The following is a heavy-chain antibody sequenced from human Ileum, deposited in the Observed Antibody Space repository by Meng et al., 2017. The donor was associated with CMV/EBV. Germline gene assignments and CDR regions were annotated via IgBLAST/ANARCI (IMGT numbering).Heavy chain of an antibody. V-gene: IGHV4-30-4*08. CDR1: GASISSGDYY. J-gene: IGHJ5*02. CDR3: ARFRIAALGNLFDP. D-gene: IGHD6-13*01. CDR2: IFFSGNT. Sequence: QVALQEAGPGLVKPSQTLSLICTVSGASISSGDYYWSWIRQPPGKGLEWIGYIFFSGNTYYNPSLNNRVIISIDTPRNQFSLKVDSVTAADTAVYYCARFRIAALGNLFDPWGHGTLVTVSS.